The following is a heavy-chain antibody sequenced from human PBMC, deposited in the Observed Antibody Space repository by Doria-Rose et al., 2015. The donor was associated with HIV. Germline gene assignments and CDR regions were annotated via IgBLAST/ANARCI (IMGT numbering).Heavy chain of an antibody. Sequence: YSFTSYWIGWVRQMPGKGLEWMGIIYPGDSDSRYSPSFQGQVTISADKSISTAHLQWSSLKASDTAMYYCARRGGLNWYFDLWGRGTLVTVSS. CDR3: ARRGGLNWYFDL. V-gene: IGHV5-51*01. CDR2: IYPGDSDS. J-gene: IGHJ2*01. CDR1: YSFTSYW. D-gene: IGHD3-16*01.